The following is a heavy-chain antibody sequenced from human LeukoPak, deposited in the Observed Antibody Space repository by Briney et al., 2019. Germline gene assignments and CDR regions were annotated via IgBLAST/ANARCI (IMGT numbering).Heavy chain of an antibody. V-gene: IGHV4-34*01. Sequence: KSSETLSLTCAVYGGSFSGYYWSWIRQPPGKGLEWIGEINHSGSTNYNPSLKSRVTISVDTSKNQFSLKLSSVTAADTAVYYCARLRFLEWSPYYYYGMDVWGQGTTVTVSS. J-gene: IGHJ6*02. CDR1: GGSFSGYY. CDR3: ARLRFLEWSPYYYYGMDV. CDR2: INHSGST. D-gene: IGHD3-3*01.